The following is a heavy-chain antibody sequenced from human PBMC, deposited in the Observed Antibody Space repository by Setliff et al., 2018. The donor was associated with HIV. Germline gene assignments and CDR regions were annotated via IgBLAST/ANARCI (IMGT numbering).Heavy chain of an antibody. CDR1: GGTFSSYA. D-gene: IGHD1-26*01. J-gene: IGHJ6*02. CDR3: GVGPEKIYYYYGMDV. Sequence: GASVKVSCKASGGTFSSYAISWVRQAPGQGLEWMGGIIPIFGTANYAQKFQGRVTITADEPTSTAYMELSSLRSEDAAVYYCGVGPEKIYYYYGMDVWGQGTTVTVSS. V-gene: IGHV1-69*13. CDR2: IIPIFGTA.